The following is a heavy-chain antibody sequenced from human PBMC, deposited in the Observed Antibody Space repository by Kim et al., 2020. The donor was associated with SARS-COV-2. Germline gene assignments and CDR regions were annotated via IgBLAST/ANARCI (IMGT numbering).Heavy chain of an antibody. J-gene: IGHJ5*02. CDR2: ISYDGSNK. Sequence: GGSLRLSCAASGFTFSSYAMHWVRQAPGKGLEWVAVISYDGSNKYYADSVKGRFTISRDNSKNTLYLQMNSLRAEDTAVYYCARDLSVLGFDPWGQGTLVTVSS. CDR1: GFTFSSYA. V-gene: IGHV3-30*04. CDR3: ARDLSVLGFDP.